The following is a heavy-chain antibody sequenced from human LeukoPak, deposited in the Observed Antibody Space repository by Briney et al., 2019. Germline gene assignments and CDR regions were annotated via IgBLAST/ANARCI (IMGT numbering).Heavy chain of an antibody. D-gene: IGHD2-2*01. J-gene: IGHJ4*02. CDR2: ISSSSSTI. Sequence: PGGSLRLSCAASGFTFSSYSMNWVRQAPGKGLEWVSYISSSSSTIYYADSVKGRFTISRDNAKNSLYPQMNSLRDEDTAVYYCARVLVVVPAALDYWGQGTLVTVSS. CDR1: GFTFSSYS. CDR3: ARVLVVVPAALDY. V-gene: IGHV3-48*02.